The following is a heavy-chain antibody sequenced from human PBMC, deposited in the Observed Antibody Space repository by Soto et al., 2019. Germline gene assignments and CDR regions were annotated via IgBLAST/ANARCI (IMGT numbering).Heavy chain of an antibody. CDR3: ARRSDDFWSGYYPGWFDP. Sequence: TLSLTCTVSGGSISSSSYYWGWIRQPPGKGLEWIGSIYYSGSTYYNPSLKSRVTISVDTSKNQFSLKLSSVTAADTAVYYCARRSDDFWSGYYPGWFDPWGQGTLVTVSS. V-gene: IGHV4-39*01. D-gene: IGHD3-3*01. CDR1: GGSISSSSYY. CDR2: IYYSGST. J-gene: IGHJ5*02.